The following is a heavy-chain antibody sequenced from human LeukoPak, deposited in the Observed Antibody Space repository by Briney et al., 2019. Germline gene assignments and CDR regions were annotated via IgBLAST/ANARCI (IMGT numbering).Heavy chain of an antibody. CDR3: ARDHLVVVADYYFDY. CDR1: GFTFSSYA. D-gene: IGHD2-15*01. Sequence: GGSLRLSCAASGFTFSSYAMHWARQAPGKGLEWVAVISYDGSNKYYADSVKGRFTISRDNSKNTLYLQMNSLRAEDTAVYYCARDHLVVVADYYFDYWGQGTLVTVSS. J-gene: IGHJ4*02. V-gene: IGHV3-30*04. CDR2: ISYDGSNK.